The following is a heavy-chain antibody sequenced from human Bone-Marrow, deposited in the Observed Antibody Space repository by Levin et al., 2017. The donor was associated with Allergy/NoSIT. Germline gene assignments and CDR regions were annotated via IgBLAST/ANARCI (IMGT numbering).Heavy chain of an antibody. CDR2: IKHDGSEK. Sequence: GESLKISCAASGFTFSSYWMSWVRQAPGKGLEWVANIKHDGSEKYYVDSVKGRFTISRDNAKNSLYLQMNSLRAEDTAVCYCAREVPWPLVAVLPAAPYFDSWGQGTLVTVSS. CDR1: GFTFSSYW. V-gene: IGHV3-7*01. CDR3: AREVPWPLVAVLPAAPYFDS. D-gene: IGHD2-2*01. J-gene: IGHJ4*02.